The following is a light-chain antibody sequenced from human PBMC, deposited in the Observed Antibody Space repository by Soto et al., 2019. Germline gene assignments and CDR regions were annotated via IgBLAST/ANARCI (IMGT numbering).Light chain of an antibody. V-gene: IGKV3-15*01. Sequence: EIVLTQSPATLSVSPGERATLSCRASQTVNRNLAWYQQKPGQAPRLLFHGASTRATGVPARFSGSGSGTEFTLTVSSLQSEDFAVYFCQQSNNWPWTFGQGTKVEIK. CDR2: GAS. CDR3: QQSNNWPWT. J-gene: IGKJ1*01. CDR1: QTVNRN.